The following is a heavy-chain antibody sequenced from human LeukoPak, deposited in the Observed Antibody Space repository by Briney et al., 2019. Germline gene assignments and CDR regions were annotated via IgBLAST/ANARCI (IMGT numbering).Heavy chain of an antibody. Sequence: GGSLRLSCAASGFXFSSYWIHWVRQGPGKGLVWVSRIHSDGSSTTYADSVKGRFTISRDNAKNTLYLQMNSLRAEDTAVYYCAREFPYLDYWGQGTLVTVSS. J-gene: IGHJ4*02. CDR1: GFXFSSYW. CDR3: AREFPYLDY. CDR2: IHSDGSST. V-gene: IGHV3-74*01.